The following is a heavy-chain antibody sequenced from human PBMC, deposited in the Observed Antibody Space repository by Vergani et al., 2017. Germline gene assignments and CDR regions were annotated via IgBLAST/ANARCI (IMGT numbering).Heavy chain of an antibody. Sequence: EVQLLESGGGLVQPGGSLRLSCAASGFTLSSYAMSWVRQAPGKGLEWVSTFSRSGGNTYYVDSVKGRFTISRDNSKDTLYLQMNSLRAEDTAVYYCARRGIYCSSTSCSDPLYYFDYWGQGTLVTVSS. CDR2: FSRSGGNT. CDR1: GFTLSSYA. CDR3: ARRGIYCSSTSCSDPLYYFDY. D-gene: IGHD2-2*01. J-gene: IGHJ4*01. V-gene: IGHV3-23*01.